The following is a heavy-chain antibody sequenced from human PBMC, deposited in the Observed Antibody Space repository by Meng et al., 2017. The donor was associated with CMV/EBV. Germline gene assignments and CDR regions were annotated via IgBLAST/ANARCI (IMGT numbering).Heavy chain of an antibody. CDR1: YTFNSDG. Sequence: YTFNSDGISWVRQAPGQGLEWMGWISAYNGYTNYVEKLQGRVTMTTDTSTSTAYMELRGLRSDDTAMYYCARKRHYDFWSGYLVDYWGQGTLVTVSS. V-gene: IGHV1-18*01. CDR3: ARKRHYDFWSGYLVDY. J-gene: IGHJ4*02. D-gene: IGHD3-3*01. CDR2: ISAYNGYT.